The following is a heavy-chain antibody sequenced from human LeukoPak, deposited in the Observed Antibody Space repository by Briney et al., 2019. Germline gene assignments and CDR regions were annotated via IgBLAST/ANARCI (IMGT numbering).Heavy chain of an antibody. CDR3: ARSENDYDFWSGYYGDVPGGSFDY. D-gene: IGHD3-3*01. CDR1: GFTFSSYS. J-gene: IGHJ4*02. V-gene: IGHV3-48*01. Sequence: GGSLRLSXAASGFTFSSYSMNWVRQAPGKGLEWVSYISSSSSTIHYADSVKGRFTISRDNAKNSLYLQMNSLRAEDTAVYYCARSENDYDFWSGYYGDVPGGSFDYWGQGTLVTVSS. CDR2: ISSSSSTI.